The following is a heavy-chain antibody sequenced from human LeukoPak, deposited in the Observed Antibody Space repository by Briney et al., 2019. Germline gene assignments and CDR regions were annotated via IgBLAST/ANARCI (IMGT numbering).Heavy chain of an antibody. CDR1: GGSISSDNYY. CDR3: ARDYGYDAFDI. V-gene: IGHV4-61*02. CDR2: IYTGGSA. J-gene: IGHJ3*02. Sequence: PSQTLSLTCTVSGGSISSDNYYWSWIRQPAGKGLEWIGRIYTGGSANYNPSLKSRVTISVDTSKNQFSLKLNSVTAADTAVYYCARDYGYDAFDIWGQGTMVTVSS. D-gene: IGHD3-10*01.